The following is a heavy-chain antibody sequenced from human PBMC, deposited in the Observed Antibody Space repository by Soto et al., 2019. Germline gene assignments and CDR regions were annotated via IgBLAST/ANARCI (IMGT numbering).Heavy chain of an antibody. CDR1: GYSFTSYW. V-gene: IGHV5-51*01. D-gene: IGHD6-19*01. CDR3: ARIAGANKKGYYYYGMAV. J-gene: IGHJ6*02. Sequence: GESLKISCKGSGYSFTSYWIGWVRQMPGKGLEWMGIIYPGDSDTRYSPSFQGQVTISADKSISTAYLQWSSLKASDTAMYYCARIAGANKKGYYYYGMAVWGQGTRVTVSS. CDR2: IYPGDSDT.